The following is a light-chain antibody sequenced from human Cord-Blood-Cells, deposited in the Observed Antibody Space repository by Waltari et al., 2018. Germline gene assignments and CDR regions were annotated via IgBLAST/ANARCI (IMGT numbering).Light chain of an antibody. CDR3: MQALQTPLT. J-gene: IGKJ1*01. V-gene: IGKV2-28*01. Sequence: IVMTQSPLSLPVTPGEPASISCSSSQSLLHSNGYNYLDWYLQKPGQSPRLLIYLGSNRASGVPDRFSGSGSGTDFTLKISRVEAEDVGVYYCMQALQTPLTFGQGTKVEIK. CDR1: QSLLHSNGYNY. CDR2: LGS.